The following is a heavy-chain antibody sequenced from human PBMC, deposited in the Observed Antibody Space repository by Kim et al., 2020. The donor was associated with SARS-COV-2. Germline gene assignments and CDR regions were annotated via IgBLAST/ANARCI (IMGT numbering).Heavy chain of an antibody. CDR3: ARELAAGTLYYYYGMDV. CDR2: ISAYNGNT. D-gene: IGHD6-13*01. V-gene: IGHV1-18*01. Sequence: ASVKVSCKASGYTFTSYGISWVRQAPGQGLEWMGWISAYNGNTNYAQKLQGRVTMTTDTSTSTAYMELRSLRSDDTAVYYCARELAAGTLYYYYGMDVWGQGTTVTVSS. CDR1: GYTFTSYG. J-gene: IGHJ6*02.